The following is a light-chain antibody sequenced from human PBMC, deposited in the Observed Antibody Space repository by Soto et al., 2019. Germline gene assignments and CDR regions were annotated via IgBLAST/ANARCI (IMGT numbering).Light chain of an antibody. J-gene: IGKJ4*01. CDR2: GAS. Sequence: EIVLTQSPGTLSLSPGESATLSCRGSQSVSSSYLAWYQQKPGQAPRLLIYGASSRATGIPDRFSGSGSGTDFTLTISRLEPEDFAVYYCQQYGNSPPITXGGGTKVDI. CDR3: QQYGNSPPIT. CDR1: QSVSSSY. V-gene: IGKV3-20*01.